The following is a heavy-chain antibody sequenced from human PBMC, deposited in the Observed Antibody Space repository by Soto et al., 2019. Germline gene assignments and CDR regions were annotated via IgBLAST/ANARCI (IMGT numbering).Heavy chain of an antibody. J-gene: IGHJ4*02. D-gene: IGHD5-12*01. V-gene: IGHV1-24*01. CDR2: FDPEDGET. Sequence: GASVKVSCKVSGYTLTELSMHWVRQAPGKGLEWMGGFDPEDGETIYAQKFQGRVTMTEDTSTDTAYMELSSLRSDDTAVYYCAKDQRWLHKPGPNSFFDYWGQGTLVTVSS. CDR3: AKDQRWLHKPGPNSFFDY. CDR1: GYTLTELS.